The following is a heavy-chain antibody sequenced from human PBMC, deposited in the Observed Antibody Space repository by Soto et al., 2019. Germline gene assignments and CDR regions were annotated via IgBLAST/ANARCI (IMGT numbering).Heavy chain of an antibody. V-gene: IGHV4-4*02. J-gene: IGHJ4*02. CDR1: GGSISSGNW. Sequence: SETLSLTCAVSGGSISSGNWWSWVRQPPGKGLEWIGEIYHSGSTSYNPSLKSRVTISVDKSKNQFSLKLNSVTAADTAVYYCARAYSSGWRTDNFDYWGQGTLVTVSS. D-gene: IGHD6-19*01. CDR3: ARAYSSGWRTDNFDY. CDR2: IYHSGST.